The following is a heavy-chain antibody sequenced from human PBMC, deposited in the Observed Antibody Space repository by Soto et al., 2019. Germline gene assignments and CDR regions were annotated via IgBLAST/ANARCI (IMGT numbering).Heavy chain of an antibody. Sequence: SVKVSCKASGGTFSSYAISWVRQAPGQGLEWMGGIIPIFGTANYAQKFQGRVTITADESTSTAYMELSSLRSEDTAVYYCCVPDSSGYGYYYYGMDVWGQGTTVTVS. V-gene: IGHV1-69*13. J-gene: IGHJ6*02. CDR3: CVPDSSGYGYYYYGMDV. D-gene: IGHD3-22*01. CDR2: IIPIFGTA. CDR1: GGTFSSYA.